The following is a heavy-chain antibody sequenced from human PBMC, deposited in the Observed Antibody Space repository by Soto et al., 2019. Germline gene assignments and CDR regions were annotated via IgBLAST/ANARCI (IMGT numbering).Heavy chain of an antibody. CDR1: GGGFSSYA. J-gene: IGHJ3*02. CDR2: IIPIFGTA. CDR3: ARGYCSSTSCRSGAFDI. V-gene: IGHV1-69*13. D-gene: IGHD2-2*01. Sequence: SVKVSCKASGGGFSSYAISWGRQAPGQGLEWMGGIIPIFGTANYAQKFQGRVTITADESTSTAYMELSSLRSEDTAVYYCARGYCSSTSCRSGAFDIWGQGTMVTVSS.